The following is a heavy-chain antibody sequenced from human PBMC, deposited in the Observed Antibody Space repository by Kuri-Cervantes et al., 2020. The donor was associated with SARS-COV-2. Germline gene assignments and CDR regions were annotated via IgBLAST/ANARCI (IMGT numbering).Heavy chain of an antibody. CDR2: IYYNGNT. Sequence: GSLRLSCTVSGGSISGHSWIWIRQPPGKGLEWMGSIYYNGNTNYNPSLKSRVTLSADTARNQFSLKVTSITAADTAVYYCARHTYNHGCYFNAFDIWGQGTMVTVSS. CDR1: GGSISGHS. V-gene: IGHV4-59*08. CDR3: ARHTYNHGCYFNAFDI. D-gene: IGHD6-19*01. J-gene: IGHJ3*02.